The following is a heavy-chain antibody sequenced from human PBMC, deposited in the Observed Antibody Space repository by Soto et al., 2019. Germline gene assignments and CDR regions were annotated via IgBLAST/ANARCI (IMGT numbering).Heavy chain of an antibody. Sequence: QINLIESGPTLVKPTQTLTLTCTFSGFSFSTSGAAVGWVRQPPGRALEGLALIYWDGDKRYNASLGNRLTITKDTSMNQVVLTLTNVDPADTATYYCAHRATMTIFGLIIDNGIWFDPWGQGTRVIVSS. V-gene: IGHV2-5*02. CDR3: AHRATMTIFGLIIDNGIWFDP. D-gene: IGHD3-3*01. CDR1: GFSFSTSGAA. CDR2: IYWDGDK. J-gene: IGHJ5*02.